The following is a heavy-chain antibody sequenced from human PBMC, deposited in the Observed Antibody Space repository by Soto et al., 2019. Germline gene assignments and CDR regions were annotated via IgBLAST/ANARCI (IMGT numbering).Heavy chain of an antibody. Sequence: GASVKVSCKASGGTFSSYAIRWVRQASGQGLEWMGGISPSSGTANYAQKYQSRVTIPADNAASTAYMELRSLRSEDTAVYYCARGGQDCSGGSCYSYSRHYYGMDVWGQGTTVTGSS. V-gene: IGHV1-69*06. J-gene: IGHJ6*02. D-gene: IGHD2-15*01. CDR3: ARGGQDCSGGSCYSYSRHYYGMDV. CDR2: ISPSSGTA. CDR1: GGTFSSYA.